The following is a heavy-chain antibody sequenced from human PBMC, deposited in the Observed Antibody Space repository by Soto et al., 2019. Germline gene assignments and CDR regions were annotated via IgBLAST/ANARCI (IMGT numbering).Heavy chain of an antibody. CDR1: GGSISSYY. CDR3: AKVGTGYIVLYYFDY. J-gene: IGHJ4*02. V-gene: IGHV4-59*01. Sequence: SETLSLTCTVSGGSISSYYWSWIRQPPGKGLEWIGYIYYSGSTNYNPSLKSRVTISVDTSKNQFSLKLSSVTAADTAVYYCAKVGTGYIVLYYFDYSAQRTLVTVSS. D-gene: IGHD5-12*01. CDR2: IYYSGST.